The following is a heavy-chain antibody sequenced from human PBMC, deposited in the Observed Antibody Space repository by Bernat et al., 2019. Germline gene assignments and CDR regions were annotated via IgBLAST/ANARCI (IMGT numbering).Heavy chain of an antibody. Sequence: QLQLQESGPGLVKPSETLSLTCTVSGGAISRTHYYWGWIRQPPGKGLEWIGSIYYSGSTYYNPSLKSRVPVSVDTSKNQFSLRLSSVTAADTAVYYCARHPPPPEFWSGYYTGDNWFDPWGQGTLVTVSS. D-gene: IGHD3-3*01. CDR1: GGAISRTHYY. J-gene: IGHJ5*02. V-gene: IGHV4-39*01. CDR2: IYYSGST. CDR3: ARHPPPPEFWSGYYTGDNWFDP.